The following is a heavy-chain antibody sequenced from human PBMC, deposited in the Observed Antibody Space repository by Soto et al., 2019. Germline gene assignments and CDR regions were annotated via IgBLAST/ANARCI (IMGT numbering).Heavy chain of an antibody. CDR2: IYHSGST. D-gene: IGHD6-13*01. CDR1: SGSISSSNW. V-gene: IGHV4-4*02. Sequence: SETLSLTCAVSSGSISSSNWWSWVRQPPGKGLEWIGEIYHSGSTNYNPSLKSRVTISVDKSKNQFPLKLSSVTAADTAVYYCARTGSSSWDSSYYYMDVWGKGTTVTVSS. CDR3: ARTGSSSWDSSYYYMDV. J-gene: IGHJ6*03.